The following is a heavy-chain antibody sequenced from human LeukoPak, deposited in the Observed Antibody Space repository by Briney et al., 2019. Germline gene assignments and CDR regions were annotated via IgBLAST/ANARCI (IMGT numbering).Heavy chain of an antibody. CDR2: ISESSSHT. V-gene: IGHV3-21*06. CDR3: ARDRAVKARIGGMDV. Sequence: GGSLRLSCAASGFVFSVYSINWVRQAPGKGLEWVSYISESSSHTYYVDSVKGRFTISRDNAKNSLYLQMSSLRAEDTGIYYCARDRAVKARIGGMDVWGQGTTVIVSS. CDR1: GFVFSVYS. J-gene: IGHJ6*02. D-gene: IGHD5-24*01.